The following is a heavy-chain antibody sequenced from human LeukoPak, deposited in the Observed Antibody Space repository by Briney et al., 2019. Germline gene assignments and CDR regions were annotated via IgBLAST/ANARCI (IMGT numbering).Heavy chain of an antibody. J-gene: IGHJ4*02. V-gene: IGHV3-21*04. CDR2: ISGSGSSI. CDR1: GFSFLSYG. D-gene: IGHD3-10*01. CDR3: ASGSNPGGFDY. Sequence: PGGSLRLSCAASGFSFLSYGMNWVRQAPGKRLEWVSSISGSGSSIYYADSVRGRFTISRDNAKNSLYLQMNSLRAEDTAVYYCASGSNPGGFDYWGQGTLVTVSS.